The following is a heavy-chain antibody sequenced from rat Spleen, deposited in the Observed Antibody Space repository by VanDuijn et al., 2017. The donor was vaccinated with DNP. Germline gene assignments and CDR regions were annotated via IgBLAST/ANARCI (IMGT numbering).Heavy chain of an antibody. CDR1: GFTFSAYY. CDR3: TRHGEVHLRYAMDA. D-gene: IGHD1-5*01. Sequence: EVQLVESGGGLVQPGRSLKVSCAASGFTFSAYYMAWVRQAPAKGLEWVTTIHSDGSATYYRDSVKGRFTISRDNAKSTLYLQMDSLRSEETATYYFTRHGEVHLRYAMDAWGQGTSVTVSS. J-gene: IGHJ4*01. CDR2: IHSDGSAT. V-gene: IGHV5-7*01.